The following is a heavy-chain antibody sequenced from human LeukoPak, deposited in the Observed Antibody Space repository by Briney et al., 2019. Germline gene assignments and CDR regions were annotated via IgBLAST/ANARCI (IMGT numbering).Heavy chain of an antibody. CDR3: ARGRPQYHYDRSGYLNY. D-gene: IGHD3-22*01. CDR2: INHSGST. V-gene: IGHV4-34*01. CDR1: GGSFSGYY. Sequence: PSETLSLTCAVYGGSFSGYYWSWIRQPPGKGLEWIGEINHSGSTRYNPSLKSRVTISVDTSKNQFSLKMSSVTAADTAVYYCARGRPQYHYDRSGYLNYWGQGTLVTVSS. J-gene: IGHJ4*02.